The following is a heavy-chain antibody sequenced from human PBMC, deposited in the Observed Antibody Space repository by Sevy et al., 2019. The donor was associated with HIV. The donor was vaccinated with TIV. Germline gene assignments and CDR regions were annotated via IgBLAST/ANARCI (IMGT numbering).Heavy chain of an antibody. V-gene: IGHV3-30-3*01. CDR1: GFIFSTYA. D-gene: IGHD3-22*01. J-gene: IGHJ3*02. Sequence: GGSLRLSCAASGFIFSTYAMHWVRQAPGKGLEWVAVISYDGSNKYYADSVKGRFTISRDNSKNTLYLQMNSLRAEDTAVYYCAREGRKYFDSSGYDYGRGDDAFDIWGQGTMVTVSS. CDR2: ISYDGSNK. CDR3: AREGRKYFDSSGYDYGRGDDAFDI.